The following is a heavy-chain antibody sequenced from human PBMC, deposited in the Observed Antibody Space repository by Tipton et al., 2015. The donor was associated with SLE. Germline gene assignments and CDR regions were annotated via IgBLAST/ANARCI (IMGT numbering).Heavy chain of an antibody. CDR3: AGGTGAYFDH. D-gene: IGHD3-16*01. Sequence: SLRLSCAASGFTFSSYAMSWVRQAPGKGLEWVSAISGSGGSTYYADSVKGRFTISRDNSKNTLYLQMNRLRVEDTAVYYCAGGTGAYFDHWGQGTLVTVSS. J-gene: IGHJ4*02. CDR1: GFTFSSYA. V-gene: IGHV3-23*01. CDR2: ISGSGGST.